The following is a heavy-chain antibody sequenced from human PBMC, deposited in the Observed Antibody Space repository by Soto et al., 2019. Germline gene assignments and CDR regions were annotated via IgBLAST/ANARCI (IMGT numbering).Heavy chain of an antibody. CDR1: GGTFSSYA. CDR2: IIPIFGTA. J-gene: IGHJ5*02. V-gene: IGHV1-69*12. Sequence: QVQLVQSGAEVKKPGSSVKVSCNASGGTFSSYAISWVRQAPGQGLEWMGGIIPIFGTANYAQKFQGRVTITADESTSTAYMELSSLRSEDTAVYYCARDPVVRGVNTQSWFDPWGQGTLVTVSS. D-gene: IGHD3-10*01. CDR3: ARDPVVRGVNTQSWFDP.